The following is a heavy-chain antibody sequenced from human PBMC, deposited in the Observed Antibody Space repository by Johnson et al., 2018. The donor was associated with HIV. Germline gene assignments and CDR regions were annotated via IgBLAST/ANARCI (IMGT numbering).Heavy chain of an antibody. J-gene: IGHJ3*02. Sequence: QVQLVESGGGLVKPGGSLRLSCAASGFTFSDHYMSWIRQAPGKGLEWVSYISSSGSTVYYADSVKGRFTISRDNSKNTLFLQMNSLTAGDTAVYYCARVTMIVVVMQAFDIWGQGTMVTVSS. CDR1: GFTFSDHY. CDR3: ARVTMIVVVMQAFDI. V-gene: IGHV3-11*04. D-gene: IGHD3-22*01. CDR2: ISSSGSTV.